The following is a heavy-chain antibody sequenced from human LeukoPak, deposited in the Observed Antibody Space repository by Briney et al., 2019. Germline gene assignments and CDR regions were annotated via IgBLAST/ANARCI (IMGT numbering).Heavy chain of an antibody. CDR2: IYSGGST. V-gene: IGHV3-66*01. Sequence: PSETLSLTCAVYGGSFSGYYWSWIRQPPGKGLEWVSVIYSGGSTYYADSVKGRFTISRDNSKNTLYLQMNSLRAEDTAVYYCAREGDSGWYYFDYWGQGTLVTVSS. J-gene: IGHJ4*02. CDR1: GGSFSGYY. CDR3: AREGDSGWYYFDY. D-gene: IGHD6-19*01.